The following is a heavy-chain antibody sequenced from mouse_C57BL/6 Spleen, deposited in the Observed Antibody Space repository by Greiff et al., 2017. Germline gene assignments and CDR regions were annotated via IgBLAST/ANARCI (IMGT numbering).Heavy chain of an antibody. V-gene: IGHV3-6*01. CDR1: GYSITSGYY. Sequence: EVQLQQSGPGLVKPSQSLSLTCSVTGYSITSGYYWNWIRQFPGNKLEWMGYISYDGSNNYNPSLKNRISITRDTSKNQFFLKLNSVTTEDTATYYCARERGNYDYDVGFDYWGQGTTLTVSS. J-gene: IGHJ2*01. D-gene: IGHD2-4*01. CDR2: ISYDGSN. CDR3: ARERGNYDYDVGFDY.